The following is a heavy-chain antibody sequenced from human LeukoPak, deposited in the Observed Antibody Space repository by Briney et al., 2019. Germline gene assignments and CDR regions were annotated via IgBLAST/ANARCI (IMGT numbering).Heavy chain of an antibody. J-gene: IGHJ4*02. V-gene: IGHV4-59*12. CDR2: IYHSGST. D-gene: IGHD1-26*01. Sequence: SETLSLTCTVSGGSISSYSWSWIRQPPGKGLEYIGYIYHSGSTYYNPSLKSRVTISVDRSKNQFSLKLSSVTAADTAVYYCARRGPGSYKTGFDYWGQGTLVTVSS. CDR1: GGSISSYS. CDR3: ARRGPGSYKTGFDY.